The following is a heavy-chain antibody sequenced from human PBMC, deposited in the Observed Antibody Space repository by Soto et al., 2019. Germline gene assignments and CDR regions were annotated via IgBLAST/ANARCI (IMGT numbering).Heavy chain of an antibody. CDR1: GYTFTSSD. CDR2: MNPNSGNT. Sequence: ASVKVSCKASGYTFTSSDINWVRQATGQGLEWMGWMNPNSGNTGYAQKFQGRVTVTRNTSISTAYMELSSLRSEDTAVYYCARGIRPLVWYAFWSGYYTGGPYYYGMDVWGQGTTVTVSS. V-gene: IGHV1-8*01. CDR3: ARGIRPLVWYAFWSGYYTGGPYYYGMDV. J-gene: IGHJ6*02. D-gene: IGHD3-3*01.